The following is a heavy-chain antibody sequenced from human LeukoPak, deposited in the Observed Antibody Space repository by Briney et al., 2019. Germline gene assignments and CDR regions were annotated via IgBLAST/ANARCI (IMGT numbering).Heavy chain of an antibody. CDR2: ISYDGSNK. D-gene: IGHD3-22*01. J-gene: IGHJ4*02. V-gene: IGHV3-30*04. CDR3: AKDYYDSSGTGGD. Sequence: GGSLRLSCAASGFTFSSYAMHWVRQAPGKGLEWVAVISYDGSNKYYADSVKGRFTISRDNSKNTLYLQMNSLRAEDTAVYYCAKDYYDSSGTGGDWGQGTLVTVSS. CDR1: GFTFSSYA.